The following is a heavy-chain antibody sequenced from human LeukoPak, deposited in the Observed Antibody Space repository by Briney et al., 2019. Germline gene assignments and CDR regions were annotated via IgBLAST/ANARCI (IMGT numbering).Heavy chain of an antibody. CDR2: IKTDGSEK. CDR1: GFTFSRYW. CDR3: ARDSGLRSVDY. D-gene: IGHD5-12*01. V-gene: IGHV3-7*01. Sequence: GGSLRLSCAASGFTFSRYWMSWVRQAPGKGLEWVANIKTDGSEKYDVDSVRGRFTTSRDNAKNSLCLQMNSLRAEDTAVYYCARDSGLRSVDYWGQGTLVTVSS. J-gene: IGHJ4*02.